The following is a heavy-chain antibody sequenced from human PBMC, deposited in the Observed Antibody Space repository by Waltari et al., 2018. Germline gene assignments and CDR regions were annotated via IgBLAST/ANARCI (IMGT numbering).Heavy chain of an antibody. Sequence: QVQLVQSGSELKKPGASVKISCKASGYTFGRHGIEWVRPATGQGLEWMGWINTNTGNPTYAQGFTGRFVFSFDTSVSTAYLQISSLKAEDTALYYCARDQFGELPYGGKDHWGQGTLVTVSS. CDR2: INTNTGNP. CDR3: ARDQFGELPYGGKDH. CDR1: GYTFGRHG. J-gene: IGHJ4*02. V-gene: IGHV7-4-1*02. D-gene: IGHD3-10*01.